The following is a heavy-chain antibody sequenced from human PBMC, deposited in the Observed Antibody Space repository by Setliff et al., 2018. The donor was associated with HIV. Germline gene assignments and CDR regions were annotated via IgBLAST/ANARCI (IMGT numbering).Heavy chain of an antibody. CDR3: ARNRVPSSL. D-gene: IGHD3-10*01. J-gene: IGHJ4*02. CDR2: IYYTGST. V-gene: IGHV4-38-2*02. CDR1: GYSISSGYY. Sequence: SETLSLTCTVSGYSISSGYYWGWIRQPPGKGLEWIANIYYTGSTDYNPSLMSRVTISLDTPKNQFSLKLNSVIAADTAVYYCARNRVPSSLWGQGTLVTVSS.